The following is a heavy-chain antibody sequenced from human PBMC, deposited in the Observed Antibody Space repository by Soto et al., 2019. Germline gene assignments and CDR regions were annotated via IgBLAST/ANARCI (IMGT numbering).Heavy chain of an antibody. Sequence: QVQLVESGGGVVQPGRSLRLSCAASGFTFSSYAMHWVRQAPGKGLVWVAVISYDGSNKYYADSVTGRFTISRDNSKNTLYLQMKRLRAEDTAVYYCAREVIGSIAVAGTFDDWGQGTLVTVSS. D-gene: IGHD6-19*01. CDR3: AREVIGSIAVAGTFDD. CDR2: ISYDGSNK. CDR1: GFTFSSYA. V-gene: IGHV3-30-3*01. J-gene: IGHJ4*02.